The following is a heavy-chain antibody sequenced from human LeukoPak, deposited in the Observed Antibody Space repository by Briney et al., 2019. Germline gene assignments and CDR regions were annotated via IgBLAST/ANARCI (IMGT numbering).Heavy chain of an antibody. CDR3: ARDRLNVWGSYRTFDY. CDR2: IKQGGSEK. Sequence: GGSLRLSCAASGFTFSSYWMSWVRPAPGKGREWVGNIKQGGSEKYYVDTVKSRFTITRDNAKNSLYLQMNSLRAEHTAVYYCARDRLNVWGSYRTFDYWGQGTLVTVSS. D-gene: IGHD3-16*02. J-gene: IGHJ4*02. V-gene: IGHV3-7*03. CDR1: GFTFSSYW.